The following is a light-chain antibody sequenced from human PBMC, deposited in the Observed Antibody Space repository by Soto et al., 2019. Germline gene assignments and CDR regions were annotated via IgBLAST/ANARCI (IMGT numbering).Light chain of an antibody. J-gene: IGKJ1*01. CDR1: QSVSSY. V-gene: IGKV3-11*01. Sequence: EILITQSPATLSVYPGERATLSCRASQSVSSYLAWYQQKAGQAPRILIYEGSNRDTGIPTRFSGIWSGTDFTLPFSGLEPEDFEVDYCQQRNNWPWTFGQGTKVDIK. CDR2: EGS. CDR3: QQRNNWPWT.